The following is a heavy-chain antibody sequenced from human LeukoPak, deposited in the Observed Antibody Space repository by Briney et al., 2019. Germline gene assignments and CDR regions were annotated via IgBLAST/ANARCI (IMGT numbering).Heavy chain of an antibody. Sequence: GGSLRLSCAASGFTFSSYAMNWVRLAPGKGLEWVSAITDNGNTTYYADSVKGRFTISRDNSKNTLYLQMNSLRAEDTAVYYCATLRLSDHFDYWGQGSLVTVSS. CDR1: GFTFSSYA. D-gene: IGHD2-15*01. V-gene: IGHV3-23*01. J-gene: IGHJ4*02. CDR2: ITDNGNTT. CDR3: ATLRLSDHFDY.